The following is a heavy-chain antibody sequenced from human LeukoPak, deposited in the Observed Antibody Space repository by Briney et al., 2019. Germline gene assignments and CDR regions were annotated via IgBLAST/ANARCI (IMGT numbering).Heavy chain of an antibody. CDR2: ITSSSTTI. D-gene: IGHD5-24*01. V-gene: IGHV3-48*02. Sequence: GGSLRLSCAASGFAFNTYSMNWVRQAPGKGLEWVSSITSSSTTIYYADSVKGRFTISRDNAKNSLYLQMNSLRDEDTAVYYCAKDREMATMYYFDYWGQGTLVTVSS. CDR3: AKDREMATMYYFDY. CDR1: GFAFNTYS. J-gene: IGHJ4*02.